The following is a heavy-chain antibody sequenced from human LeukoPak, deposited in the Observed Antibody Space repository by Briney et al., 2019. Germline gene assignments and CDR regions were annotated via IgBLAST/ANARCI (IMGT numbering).Heavy chain of an antibody. J-gene: IGHJ4*02. CDR1: GYTFTSYD. V-gene: IGHV1-8*01. D-gene: IGHD6-19*01. CDR3: ARVVAVAGTPLVY. Sequence: ASVTVSCTASGYTFTSYDINWVRQATGLGLEWRGWLHPNSGNTGYAQKFQGRVTMARDTSISTAYMELSRLRSDDTAVYYCARVVAVAGTPLVYWGQGTLVTVSS. CDR2: LHPNSGNT.